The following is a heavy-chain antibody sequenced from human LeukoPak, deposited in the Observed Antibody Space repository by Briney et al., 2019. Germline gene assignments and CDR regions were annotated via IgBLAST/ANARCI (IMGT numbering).Heavy chain of an antibody. CDR1: GFTSSSYA. V-gene: IGHV3-23*01. J-gene: IGHJ4*02. Sequence: GGSLRLSCAASGFTSSSYAMSWVRQAPGKGLEWVSAISGSGGSTYYADSVKGRFTISRDNSKNTLYLQMNSLRAEDTAVYYCARGLGDFWSGYLGFDYWGQGTLVTVSS. D-gene: IGHD3-3*01. CDR2: ISGSGGST. CDR3: ARGLGDFWSGYLGFDY.